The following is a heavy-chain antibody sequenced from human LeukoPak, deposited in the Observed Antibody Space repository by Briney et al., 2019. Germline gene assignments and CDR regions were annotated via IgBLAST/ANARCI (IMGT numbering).Heavy chain of an antibody. CDR2: INTNTGNP. J-gene: IGHJ5*02. V-gene: IGHV7-4-1*02. CDR1: GYTFTSYA. CDR3: ARSGIAAAGTWSANWFDP. D-gene: IGHD6-13*01. Sequence: ASVKVSCKASGYTFTSYAMNWVRQAPGQGLEWMGWINTNTGNPTYAQGFTGRFVFSLDTSVSTAYLQISSLKAEDTAVYYCARSGIAAAGTWSANWFDPWGQGTLVTVSS.